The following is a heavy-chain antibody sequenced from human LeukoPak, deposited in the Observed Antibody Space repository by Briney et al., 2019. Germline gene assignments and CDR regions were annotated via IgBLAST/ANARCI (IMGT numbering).Heavy chain of an antibody. V-gene: IGHV4-30-4*07. J-gene: IGHJ6*03. CDR3: ARYYYDSSGLYKYYYMDV. D-gene: IGHD3-22*01. CDR2: IYDSGST. CDR1: GDSMRSGASS. Sequence: PSETLSLTCTVSGDSMRSGASSWTWIRQPPGKGLEWIGYIYDSGSTYYNPSLKSRVTISVDTSKNQFSLKLSSVTAADTAVYYCARYYYDSSGLYKYYYMDVWGKGTTVAVSS.